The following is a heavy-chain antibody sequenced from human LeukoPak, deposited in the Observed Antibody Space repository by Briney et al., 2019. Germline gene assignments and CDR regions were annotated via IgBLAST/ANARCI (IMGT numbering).Heavy chain of an antibody. J-gene: IGHJ6*04. D-gene: IGHD2-2*01. CDR1: GFTFSSYG. CDR3: AKEMGYCSSTSCPGMDV. CDR2: ISYDGSNK. Sequence: GRSLRLSCAASGFTFSSYGMHWVRQAPGKGLEWVAVISYDGSNKYYADSVKGRFTISRDNSKNTLYLQMNGLRAEDTAVYYCAKEMGYCSSTSCPGMDVWGKGTTVTVSS. V-gene: IGHV3-30*18.